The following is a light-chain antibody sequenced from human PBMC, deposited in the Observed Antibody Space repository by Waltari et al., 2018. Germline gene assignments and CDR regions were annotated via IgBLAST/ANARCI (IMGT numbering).Light chain of an antibody. J-gene: IGKJ4*01. CDR3: QQYDGSVVT. Sequence: LSCSASQYITGNWLTWYQQKPGQAPRLLIYAASTRAPGIPDRFSGSGSGTDFSLTISRLEPEDSAAYYCQQYDGSVVTFGGGTKVEIK. CDR2: AAS. CDR1: QYITGNW. V-gene: IGKV3-20*01.